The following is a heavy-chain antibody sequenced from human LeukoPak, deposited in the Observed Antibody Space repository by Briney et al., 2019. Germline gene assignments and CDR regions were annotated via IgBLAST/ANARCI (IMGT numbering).Heavy chain of an antibody. V-gene: IGHV3-21*01. D-gene: IGHD3-22*01. CDR1: GFTFSSYS. J-gene: IGHJ4*02. Sequence: SGGSLRLSCAASGFTFSSYSMNWVRQAPGKGLEWVSSISSSSSYIYYADSVRGRFTISRDNAKNSLYPQMNSLRAEDTAVYYCARATYYYDSSGYYRSPFDYWGQGTLVTVSS. CDR3: ARATYYYDSSGYYRSPFDY. CDR2: ISSSSSYI.